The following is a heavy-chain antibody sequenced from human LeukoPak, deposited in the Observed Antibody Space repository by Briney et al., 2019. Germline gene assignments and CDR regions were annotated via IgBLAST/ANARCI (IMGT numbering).Heavy chain of an antibody. D-gene: IGHD3-22*01. CDR1: GGSISSSSYY. CDR2: INYSRNP. CDR3: ARSEETYYYDSSGYFAFDI. J-gene: IGHJ3*02. Sequence: SETLSLTCTVSGGSISSSSYYWGWIRQPPGKGLEWIGNINYSRNPYYNPSIKSRVTISVDTSKNQFSLKLSSVTAADTAVYYCARSEETYYYDSSGYFAFDIWGQGTMVTVSS. V-gene: IGHV4-39*07.